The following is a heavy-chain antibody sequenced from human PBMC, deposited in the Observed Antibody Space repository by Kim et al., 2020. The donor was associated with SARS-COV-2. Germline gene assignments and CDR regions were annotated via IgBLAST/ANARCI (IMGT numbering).Heavy chain of an antibody. Sequence: YADCVKGRFTISRDNAKNAVYLQMKSLRGEDTAVYYCTRDQYSERQFGCWGQGTSVVVSS. CDR3: TRDQYSERQFGC. J-gene: IGHJ4*02. D-gene: IGHD1-26*01. V-gene: IGHV3-66*01.